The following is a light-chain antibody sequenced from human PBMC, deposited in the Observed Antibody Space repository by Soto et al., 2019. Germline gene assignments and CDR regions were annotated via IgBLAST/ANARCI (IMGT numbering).Light chain of an antibody. V-gene: IGLV1-44*01. CDR3: AAWDDNLDGPV. CDR2: TND. J-gene: IGLJ3*02. CDR1: SSNIGMNT. Sequence: QSVLTQPTSASGTPGQRVIISCSGSSSNIGMNTVNWYQHFPGTAPKLLIHTNDQRPSGVPARFSGSRSATSASLAISGLQSDDEADYYCAAWDDNLDGPVFGGGTQLTVL.